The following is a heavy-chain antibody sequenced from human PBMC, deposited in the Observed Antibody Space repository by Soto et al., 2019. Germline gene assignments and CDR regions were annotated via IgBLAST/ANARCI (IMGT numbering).Heavy chain of an antibody. D-gene: IGHD3-22*01. CDR2: IYHSGST. CDR1: GGSISSSKW. Sequence: SETLSLTCAVAGGSISSSKWWIWVRQPPGKGLEWIGEIYHSGSTNYNPSLKSRVTISVDKSKNQFSLKLSSVTAADTAVYYCARVGPWVPYYYDSSPYTFENWFDPWGQGTLVTVSS. J-gene: IGHJ5*02. V-gene: IGHV4-4*02. CDR3: ARVGPWVPYYYDSSPYTFENWFDP.